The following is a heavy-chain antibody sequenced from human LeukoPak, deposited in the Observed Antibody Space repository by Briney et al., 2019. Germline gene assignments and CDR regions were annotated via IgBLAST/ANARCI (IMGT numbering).Heavy chain of an antibody. D-gene: IGHD3-22*01. V-gene: IGHV3-30*18. CDR3: AKNGGWDYYDSSGYPLDY. Sequence: GGSLRLSCAASGFTFSSYGMHWVRQAPGKGLEWVAVISYDGSNKYYADSVKGRFTISRDNSKNTLYLQMNSLRAEDTAVYYCAKNGGWDYYDSSGYPLDYWGQGTLVTVSS. CDR2: ISYDGSNK. J-gene: IGHJ4*02. CDR1: GFTFSSYG.